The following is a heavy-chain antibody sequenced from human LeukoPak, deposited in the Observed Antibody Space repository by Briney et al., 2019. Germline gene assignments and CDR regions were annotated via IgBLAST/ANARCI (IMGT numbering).Heavy chain of an antibody. CDR2: IRSKAYGGTT. CDR1: GFTFGDYA. D-gene: IGHD4-17*01. CDR3: TRDVRMTTVTYFDY. J-gene: IGHJ4*02. V-gene: IGHV3-49*04. Sequence: GGSLRLSCTASGFTFGDYAMSWVRQAPGKGLEWVGFIRSKAYGGTTEYAASVKGRFTISRDDSKSIAYLQMNSLKTEDTAVYYCTRDVRMTTVTYFDYWGQGTLVTVSS.